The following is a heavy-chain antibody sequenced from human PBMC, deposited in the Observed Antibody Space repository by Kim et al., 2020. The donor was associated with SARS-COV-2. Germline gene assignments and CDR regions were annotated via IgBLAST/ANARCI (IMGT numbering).Heavy chain of an antibody. V-gene: IGHV4-59*13. D-gene: IGHD3-10*01. CDR3: ASSEMGFGELLPYFDY. CDR2: IYYSGST. Sequence: SETLSLTCTVSGGSISSYYWSWIRQPPGKGLEWIGYIYYSGSTNYNPSPKSRVTISVDTSKNQFSLKLSSVTAADTAVYYCASSEMGFGELLPYFDYWGQGTLVTVSS. J-gene: IGHJ4*02. CDR1: GGSISSYY.